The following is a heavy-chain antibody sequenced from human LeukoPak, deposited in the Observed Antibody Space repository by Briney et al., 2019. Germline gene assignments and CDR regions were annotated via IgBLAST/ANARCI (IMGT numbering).Heavy chain of an antibody. J-gene: IGHJ4*02. CDR1: GFTFDDYA. CDR2: ISWNSGSI. CDR3: AKDSGNSYYFDY. Sequence: GRSLRLSCAASGFTFDDYAMHWVRQAPGKGLEWVSGISWNSGSIGYADSVKGRFTISRDNAKNSLHLQMNSLRAEDTALYYCAKDSGNSYYFDYWGQGTLVTVSS. D-gene: IGHD4-23*01. V-gene: IGHV3-9*01.